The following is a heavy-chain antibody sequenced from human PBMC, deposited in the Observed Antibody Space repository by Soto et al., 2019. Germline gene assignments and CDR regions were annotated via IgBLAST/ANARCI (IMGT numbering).Heavy chain of an antibody. CDR1: GGTFSSYA. CDR2: IIPIFGTA. V-gene: IGHV1-69*12. J-gene: IGHJ6*02. Sequence: QVQLVQSGAEVKKPGSSVKVSCKASGGTFSSYAISWVRQAPGQGLEWMGGIIPIFGTATYAQKFQGRVTITADESTSTAYMALSSLRSEDTAVYYCARSPKPPQFQHYYCYGMDVWGQGTTVTVAS. CDR3: ARSPKPPQFQHYYCYGMDV. D-gene: IGHD2-2*01.